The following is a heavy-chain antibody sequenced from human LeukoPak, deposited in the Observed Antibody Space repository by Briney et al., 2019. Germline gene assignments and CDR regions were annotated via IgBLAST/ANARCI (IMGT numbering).Heavy chain of an antibody. CDR1: GGSISSYY. Sequence: PSETLSLTCTVSGGSISSYYWSWIRQPPGKGLEWIGYIYYSGSTNYNPSLKSRVTISVDTSKNQFSLKLSSVTAADTAVYYCARSVAAAGTGIDYWGQGTLVTVSS. CDR2: IYYSGST. D-gene: IGHD6-13*01. CDR3: ARSVAAAGTGIDY. V-gene: IGHV4-59*01. J-gene: IGHJ4*02.